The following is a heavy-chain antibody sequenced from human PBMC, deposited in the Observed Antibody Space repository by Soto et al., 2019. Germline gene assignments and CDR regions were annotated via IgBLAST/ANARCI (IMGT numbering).Heavy chain of an antibody. CDR2: VNPNSGNT. CDR1: GYTFGNYD. J-gene: IGHJ4*02. V-gene: IGHV1-8*02. CDR3: ARRARMGTQLWLPFDY. Sequence: QVQLVQSGPEVRWPGTSVKISCQGFGYTFGNYDINWVRQASGQGLEWMGWVNPNSGNTGYAQNFQGRVTMTRDYFTGTAYMELSSLTSDDTAVYYCARRARMGTQLWLPFDYWAQRTLVTVSS. D-gene: IGHD5-18*01.